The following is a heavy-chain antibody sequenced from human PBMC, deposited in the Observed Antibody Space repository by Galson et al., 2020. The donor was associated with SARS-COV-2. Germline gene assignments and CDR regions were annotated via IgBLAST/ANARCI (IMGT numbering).Heavy chain of an antibody. CDR2: ISAGNGDT. J-gene: IGHJ2*01. V-gene: IGHV1-3*01. Sequence: ASVKVSCKASGYTLTTFAMHWVRQAPGQRLEWLGGISAGNGDTDYSEKFRGRVSISRDTSASTAYMDLTRLTSEDTAVYYCARRGYGYSSVWGTDWYFDLWGRGTLVTVSS. D-gene: IGHD6-19*01. CDR3: ARRGYGYSSVWGTDWYFDL. CDR1: GYTLTTFA.